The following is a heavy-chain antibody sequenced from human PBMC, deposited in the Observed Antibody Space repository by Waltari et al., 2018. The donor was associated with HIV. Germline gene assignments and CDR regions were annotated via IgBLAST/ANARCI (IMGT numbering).Heavy chain of an antibody. V-gene: IGHV4-59*01. J-gene: IGHJ3*02. CDR1: GGSISDYY. D-gene: IGHD1-26*01. CDR3: ARTYSGSYPRGYAFNI. CDR2: IYYNGNT. Sequence: QVQLQESGPGLVQPSEPLSLTCTVSGGSISDYYLSWMRQPPGKGLELIGFIYYNGNTNYNPSLKSRVTISMGTSRNHFSLQLTSVTAADTAVYYCARTYSGSYPRGYAFNIWGQGTMVTVSS.